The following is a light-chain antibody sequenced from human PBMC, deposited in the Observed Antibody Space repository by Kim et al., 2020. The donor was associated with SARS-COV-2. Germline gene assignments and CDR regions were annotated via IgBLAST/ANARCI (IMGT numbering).Light chain of an antibody. Sequence: EIVLTQSPATLSLSPEERAPLSCRASQSVSRYLAWYQQKPGQAPRLLIYDASNRATGIPARFSGSGSGTDFTLTISSLEPEDFAVYYCLHRSNWPLTFGGGTKVDIK. CDR1: QSVSRY. CDR3: LHRSNWPLT. J-gene: IGKJ4*01. CDR2: DAS. V-gene: IGKV3-11*01.